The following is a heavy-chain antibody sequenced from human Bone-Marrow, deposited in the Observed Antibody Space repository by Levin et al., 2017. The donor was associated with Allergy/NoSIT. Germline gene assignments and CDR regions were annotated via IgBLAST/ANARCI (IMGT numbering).Heavy chain of an antibody. CDR2: ISSRSSYI. V-gene: IGHV3-21*01. J-gene: IGHJ3*02. Sequence: LSLTCAASGFMFSTYTMNWVRRAPGKGLEWVSSISSRSSYIYYADSMKGRFTISRDNAKNSLFLQMSSLRAEDTAIYYCAKVGRVEVTNDAFDIWGQGTVVTVSS. CDR3: AKVGRVEVTNDAFDI. D-gene: IGHD3-16*01. CDR1: GFMFSTYT.